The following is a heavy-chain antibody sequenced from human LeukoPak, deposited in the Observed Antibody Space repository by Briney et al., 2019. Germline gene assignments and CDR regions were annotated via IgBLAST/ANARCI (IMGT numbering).Heavy chain of an antibody. CDR1: GFTFSSYG. CDR3: AKVHDKQWLSY. CDR2: ISYDGSNK. Sequence: GGSLRLSCAASGFTFSSYGMHWVRQAPGKGLEWVPVISYDGSNKYYADSVKGRFTISRDNSKNTLYLQMNSLRAEDTAVYYCAKVHDKQWLSYWGQGTLVTVSS. V-gene: IGHV3-30*18. J-gene: IGHJ4*02. D-gene: IGHD6-19*01.